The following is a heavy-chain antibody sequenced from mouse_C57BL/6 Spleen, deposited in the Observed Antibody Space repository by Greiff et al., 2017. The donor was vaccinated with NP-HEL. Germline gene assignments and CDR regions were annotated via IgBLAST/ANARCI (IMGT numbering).Heavy chain of an antibody. Sequence: QVQLQQSGAELARPGASVKLSCKASGYTFTSYGISWVKQRTGQGLEWIGEIYPRSGNTYYNEKFKGKATLTAEKSSSTAYMELRSLTAEDSAVYFWARYDYDERDYFDYWGQGTTLTVSS. V-gene: IGHV1-81*01. CDR1: GYTFTSYG. D-gene: IGHD2-4*01. CDR3: ARYDYDERDYFDY. J-gene: IGHJ2*01. CDR2: IYPRSGNT.